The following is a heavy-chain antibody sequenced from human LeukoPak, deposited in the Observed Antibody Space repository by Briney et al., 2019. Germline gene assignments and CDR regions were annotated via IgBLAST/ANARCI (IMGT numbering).Heavy chain of an antibody. CDR2: IHSGGST. CDR3: ARGGVSRSLDY. Sequence: GGSLRLSCAASGFTVSSNYMNWVRQAPGKGLEWVSVIHSGGSTYYADSVKGRFTISRDSSKNTLYLQMNSLRAEDTAVYYCARGGVSRSLDYWGQGTLVTVSS. D-gene: IGHD3-16*01. CDR1: GFTVSSNY. J-gene: IGHJ4*02. V-gene: IGHV3-66*01.